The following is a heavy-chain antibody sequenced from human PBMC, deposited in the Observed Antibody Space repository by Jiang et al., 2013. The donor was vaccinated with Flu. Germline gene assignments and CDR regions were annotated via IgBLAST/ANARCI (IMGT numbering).Heavy chain of an antibody. CDR2: IIPMFGSA. Sequence: SGAEVKKPGSSVKVSCKASGGTFSTDAINWVRQAPGQGLEWMGRIIPMFGSANYAQKLQDRVTITADEFTSTAYMELSSLRSEDTAVYFCARRFGDYDRDYYYGSGRLGPRDHRHRFL. CDR3: ARRFGDYDRDYYYGSGR. V-gene: IGHV1-69*15. CDR1: GGTFSTDA. D-gene: IGHD4-17*01. J-gene: IGHJ6*02.